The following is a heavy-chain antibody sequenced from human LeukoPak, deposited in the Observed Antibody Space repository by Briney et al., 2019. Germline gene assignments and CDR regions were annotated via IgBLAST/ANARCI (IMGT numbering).Heavy chain of an antibody. Sequence: GGSLRLSCAASGFSFSSYGINWVRQAPGKGLEWVSSIGSTGTDTYYADSVKGRFTISRDNAKNSLYLQMHSLRAEDTAVYYCATEPMGRHYDYWGQGTLLTGPS. CDR2: IGSTGTDT. CDR1: GFSFSSYG. V-gene: IGHV3-21*01. J-gene: IGHJ4*02. CDR3: ATEPMGRHYDY.